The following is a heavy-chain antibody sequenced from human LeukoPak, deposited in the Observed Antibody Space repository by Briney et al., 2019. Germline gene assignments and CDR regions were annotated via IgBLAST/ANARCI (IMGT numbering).Heavy chain of an antibody. V-gene: IGHV1-69*04. CDR1: GGTFSSYA. D-gene: IGHD3-9*01. J-gene: IGHJ5*02. Sequence: SVKVSCKASGGTFSSYAISWVREAPGQGLEWMGRIIPILGIANYAQKFQGRVTFTADKSTSTAYMELSSLRSEDTAVYYCARDGREYYDILTGYYGNWFDPWGQGTLVTVSS. CDR3: ARDGREYYDILTGYYGNWFDP. CDR2: IIPILGIA.